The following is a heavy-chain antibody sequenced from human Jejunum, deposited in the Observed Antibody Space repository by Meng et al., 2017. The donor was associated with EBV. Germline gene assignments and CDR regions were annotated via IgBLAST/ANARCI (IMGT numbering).Heavy chain of an antibody. Sequence: QVQSQQSGPGLGKPSQTPSLPCAISGDSVSSDGAAWNWIRQSPSRGLEWLGRTFYRSRWFYDYAPSVKSRITINSDTSKNQFSLHLDSVTPEDTAVYYCARDGPQSLSSFDYWGQGTLVTVSS. CDR1: GDSVSSDGAA. CDR2: TFYRSRWFY. J-gene: IGHJ4*02. CDR3: ARDGPQSLSSFDY. V-gene: IGHV6-1*01. D-gene: IGHD6-6*01.